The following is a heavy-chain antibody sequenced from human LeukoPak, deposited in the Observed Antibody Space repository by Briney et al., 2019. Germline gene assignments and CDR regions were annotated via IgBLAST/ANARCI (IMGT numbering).Heavy chain of an antibody. V-gene: IGHV1-69*13. CDR1: GGTFSNYA. Sequence: SVKVSCKVSGGTFSNYAISWVRQAPGQGLEWMGGIIPNFEIAKFAQKFQGRVTITADESTSTAYVELSSLRSEDTAVYYCARGQVWQWQDYWGQGTLVTVSS. D-gene: IGHD6-19*01. CDR2: IIPNFEIA. CDR3: ARGQVWQWQDY. J-gene: IGHJ4*02.